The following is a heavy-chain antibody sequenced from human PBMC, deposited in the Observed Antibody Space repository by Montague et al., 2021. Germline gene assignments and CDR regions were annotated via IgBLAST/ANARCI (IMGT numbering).Heavy chain of an antibody. CDR1: GGSISSGGFY. CDR3: ARSGGYCSGGRCDTFDY. CDR2: IYDSGST. Sequence: TLSLTCSVSGGSISSGGFYWSWIRRHPGKGPEWIGSIYDSGSTNHNPSLKSRLTLSRDTSKNQVSLRLTSVTAAETAVYYCARSGGYCSGGRCDTFDYWGQGTLVTVSS. J-gene: IGHJ4*02. D-gene: IGHD2-15*01. V-gene: IGHV4-31*03.